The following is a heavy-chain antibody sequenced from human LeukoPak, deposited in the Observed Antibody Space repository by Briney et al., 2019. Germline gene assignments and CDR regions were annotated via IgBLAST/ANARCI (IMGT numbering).Heavy chain of an antibody. D-gene: IGHD6-13*01. Sequence: PGGSLRLSCAASGFTFSSYSMNWVRQAPGKGLEWVSSISSSSSYIYYADSVKGRFTISRDNAKNTLYLQMNSLRAEDTAVYYCARVQRAAAAIPGGSYNWFDPWGQGTLVTVSS. CDR3: ARVQRAAAAIPGGSYNWFDP. CDR2: ISSSSSYI. V-gene: IGHV3-21*01. CDR1: GFTFSSYS. J-gene: IGHJ5*02.